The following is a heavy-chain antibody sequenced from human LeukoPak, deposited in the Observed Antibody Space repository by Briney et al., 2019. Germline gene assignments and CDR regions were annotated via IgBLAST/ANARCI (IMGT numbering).Heavy chain of an antibody. J-gene: IGHJ6*04. CDR3: TRDHIGVGPAAPPLSYYYGMDV. CDR2: IRSKAYGGTR. D-gene: IGHD2-2*01. CDR1: GFTFGDYA. Sequence: QPGGSLRFSCTASGFTFGDYAMSWVRQAPGKGLEWVGFIRSKAYGGTREYGASVKDRFTISRNDSKGISYMQMNSLKTDVTAVYYCTRDHIGVGPAAPPLSYYYGMDVWGKGTTVTVSS. V-gene: IGHV3-49*04.